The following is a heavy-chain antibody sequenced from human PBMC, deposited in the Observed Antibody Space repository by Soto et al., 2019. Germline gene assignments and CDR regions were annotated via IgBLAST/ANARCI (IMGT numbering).Heavy chain of an antibody. V-gene: IGHV1-58*01. CDR1: GFTFTSSA. CDR3: AADPPGVVVPAATNYYYYGMDV. Sequence: AAKVSCKASGFTFTSSAVQWVRQARGQLVEWIGWIVVGSVNTNYAQKFQARVTITRDMSTSTAYMELSSLRSEDTAVYYLAADPPGVVVPAATNYYYYGMDVWGQGTTLTVSS. CDR2: IVVGSVNT. D-gene: IGHD2-2*01. J-gene: IGHJ6*02.